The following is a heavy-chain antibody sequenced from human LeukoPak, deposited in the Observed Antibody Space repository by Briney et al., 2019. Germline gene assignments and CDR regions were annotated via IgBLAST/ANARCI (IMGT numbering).Heavy chain of an antibody. CDR2: INPSGGST. D-gene: IGHD4-11*01. CDR1: GYTFTSYY. V-gene: IGHV1-46*01. Sequence: ASVKVSCKASGYTFTSYYMHWVRQAPGQGLEWMGIINPSGGSTSYAQKFQGRVTMTTDTSTSTAYMELRSLRSDDTAVYYCARDFKVSGRAVTRGPHGYWGQGTLVTVSS. J-gene: IGHJ4*02. CDR3: ARDFKVSGRAVTRGPHGY.